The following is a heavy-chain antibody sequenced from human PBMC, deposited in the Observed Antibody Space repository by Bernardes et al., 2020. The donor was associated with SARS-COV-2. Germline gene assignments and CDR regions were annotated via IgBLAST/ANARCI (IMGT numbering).Heavy chain of an antibody. J-gene: IGHJ6*02. CDR3: AKLAPYSSSWGTYYGMDV. D-gene: IGHD6-13*01. CDR2: ISWNSGSI. Sequence: SLRLSCAASGFTFDDYAMHWVRQAPGKGLEWVSGISWNSGSIGYADSVKGRFTISRDNAKNSLYLQMNSLRAEDTALYYCAKLAPYSSSWGTYYGMDVWGQGTTVTVSS. CDR1: GFTFDDYA. V-gene: IGHV3-9*01.